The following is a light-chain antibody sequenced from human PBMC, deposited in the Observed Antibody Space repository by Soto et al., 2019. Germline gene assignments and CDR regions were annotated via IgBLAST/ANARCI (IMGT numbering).Light chain of an antibody. CDR3: QQYDNWPLAYT. Sequence: EIVVAQSPATLSVSPGERATLSCWASQSVGINLAWYQQKPGQAPRLLIYDASTRATGIPDRFRGSGSGTDFTLTISSLQSEDFAVYFCQQYDNWPLAYTFGQGTKLEIK. CDR1: QSVGIN. CDR2: DAS. J-gene: IGKJ2*01. V-gene: IGKV3-15*01.